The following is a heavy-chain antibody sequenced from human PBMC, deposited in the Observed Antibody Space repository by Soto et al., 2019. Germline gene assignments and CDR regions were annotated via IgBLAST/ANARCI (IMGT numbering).Heavy chain of an antibody. CDR3: ARDPIYCGGDCYSDYYYYYGMDV. Sequence: GGSLRLSCAASGFTFSSYAMHWVRQAPGKGLEWVAVISYDGSNKYYADPVKGRFTISRDNSKNTLYPQMNSLRAEDTAVYYCARDPIYCGGDCYSDYYYYYGMDVWGRGTTVTVSS. CDR2: ISYDGSNK. D-gene: IGHD2-21*02. V-gene: IGHV3-30-3*01. J-gene: IGHJ6*02. CDR1: GFTFSSYA.